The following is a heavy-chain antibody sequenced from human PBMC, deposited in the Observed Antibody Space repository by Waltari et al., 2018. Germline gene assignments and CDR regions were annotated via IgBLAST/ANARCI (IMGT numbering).Heavy chain of an antibody. D-gene: IGHD6-13*01. CDR3: VSSAAGTRLSDAFNI. J-gene: IGHJ3*02. V-gene: IGHV3-30*01. Sequence: QVHLVESGGGVVQPGKSLSLSCAASGLTLSCYAMHWVRQAPGQGLEWVALTSFDGGNKFYADSVKGRFTISRDNSKNTLYLEMNSLRAEDTAIYYCVSSAAGTRLSDAFNIWGQGTMVT. CDR2: TSFDGGNK. CDR1: GLTLSCYA.